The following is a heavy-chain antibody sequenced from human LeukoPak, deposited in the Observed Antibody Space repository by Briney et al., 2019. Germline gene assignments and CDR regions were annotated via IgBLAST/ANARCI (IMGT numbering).Heavy chain of an antibody. CDR1: GGSISSGGYS. V-gene: IGHV4-30-2*01. CDR3: ARGAVNYYGSGSYYYTDY. CDR2: IYHSGST. D-gene: IGHD3-10*01. Sequence: SETLSLTCAVSGGSISSGGYSWSWIRQPPGKGLEWIGYIYHSGSTYYNPSLKSRVTISVDRSKNQFSLKLSSVTAADTAVYYCARGAVNYYGSGSYYYTDYWGQGTLVTVSS. J-gene: IGHJ4*02.